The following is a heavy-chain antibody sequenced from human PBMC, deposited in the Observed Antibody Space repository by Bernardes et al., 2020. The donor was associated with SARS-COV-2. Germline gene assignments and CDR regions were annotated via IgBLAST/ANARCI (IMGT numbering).Heavy chain of an antibody. CDR2: IYWDDDK. CDR3: AHRLTEGSGHGGFDY. D-gene: IGHD5-12*01. J-gene: IGHJ4*02. V-gene: IGHV2-5*02. CDR1: GFSLRNSGVG. Sequence: SGPTLVKPTETLTLTCTFSGFSLRNSGVGVGWIRQPPGRALEWLALIYWDDDKYFSPSLKSRIIITKDISRNQVVLIMTNMDPVDAGTYYCAHRLTEGSGHGGFDYWGQGIPVTVSS.